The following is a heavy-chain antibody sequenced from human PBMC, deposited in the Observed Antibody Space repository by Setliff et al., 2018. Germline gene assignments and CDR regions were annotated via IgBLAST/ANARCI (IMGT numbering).Heavy chain of an antibody. V-gene: IGHV1-2*02. CDR1: GYTFTGYY. Sequence: SVKVSCKASGYTFTGYYMHWVRQAPGQGLEWMGWINPNSGGTNYAQKFQGRVTMTRDTSISTAYMELSRLRSDDTAVYYCARVPLRFVTTPKYFDYWGQGTLVTVSS. J-gene: IGHJ4*02. CDR2: INPNSGGT. D-gene: IGHD4-4*01. CDR3: ARVPLRFVTTPKYFDY.